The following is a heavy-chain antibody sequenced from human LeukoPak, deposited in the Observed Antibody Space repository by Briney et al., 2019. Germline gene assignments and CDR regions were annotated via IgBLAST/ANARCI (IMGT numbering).Heavy chain of an antibody. CDR3: ARVGVMGQYYDEY. J-gene: IGHJ4*02. Sequence: ASVKVSCKASGYIFSIYAMIWARQAPGQGLELMGWINPNTGNPTYAQGFTGRFVFSLDTSVSTAYLQISSLKPEDTAVYYCARVGVMGQYYDEYWGQGTLVTVSS. CDR2: INPNTGNP. D-gene: IGHD3-22*01. CDR1: GYIFSIYA. V-gene: IGHV7-4-1*02.